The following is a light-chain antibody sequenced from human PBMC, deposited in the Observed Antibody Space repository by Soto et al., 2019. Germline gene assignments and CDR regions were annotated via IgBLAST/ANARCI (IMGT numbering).Light chain of an antibody. CDR2: GNS. J-gene: IGLJ3*02. CDR3: QSYDRSLSGSV. V-gene: IGLV1-40*01. Sequence: QSVLTQPPSVSGAPGQRVTIYCSGNSSNIGAGYDVHWYQQLPGKAPKLLIFGNSHRPSGVPDRFFGSKSGTSASLAITGLQAEDEADYYCQSYDRSLSGSVFGGGTQLTVL. CDR1: SSNIGAGYD.